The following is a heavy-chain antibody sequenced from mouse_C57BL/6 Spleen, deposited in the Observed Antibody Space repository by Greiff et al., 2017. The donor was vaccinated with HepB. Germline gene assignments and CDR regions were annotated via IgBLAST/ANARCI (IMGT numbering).Heavy chain of an antibody. CDR2: IYPGSGST. J-gene: IGHJ1*03. D-gene: IGHD1-1*01. V-gene: IGHV1-55*01. Sequence: QVQLQQPGAELVKPGASVKMSCKASGYTFTSYWITWVKQWPGQGLEWIGDIYPGSGSTNYNEKFKSKATLTVDTSSSTAYMQLSSLTSEDSAVYYCARKWDDYYGSSYWYFDVWGTGTTVTVSS. CDR3: ARKWDDYYGSSYWYFDV. CDR1: GYTFTSYW.